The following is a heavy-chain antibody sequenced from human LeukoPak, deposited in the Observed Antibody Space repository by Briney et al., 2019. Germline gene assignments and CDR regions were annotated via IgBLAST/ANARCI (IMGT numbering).Heavy chain of an antibody. CDR3: ARAVVVAATRWFDP. CDR2: IYYSGST. CDR1: GGSISSGDYY. V-gene: IGHV4-30-4*01. Sequence: LSETLSLTCTVSGGSISSGDYYWSWIRQPPGKGLEWIGYIYYSGSTYYNPSLKSRVTISVDTSKNQFSLKLSSVTAADTAVYYCARAVVVAATRWFDPWGQGTLVTVSS. D-gene: IGHD2-15*01. J-gene: IGHJ5*02.